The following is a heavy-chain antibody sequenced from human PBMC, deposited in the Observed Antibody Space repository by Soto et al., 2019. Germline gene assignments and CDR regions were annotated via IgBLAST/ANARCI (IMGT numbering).Heavy chain of an antibody. V-gene: IGHV3-23*01. CDR1: GFTFSSYA. CDR2: ISGSGDNT. Sequence: EVQLLESGGGLVQPGGSLRLSCAASGFTFSSYALNWVRQAPGKGLEWVSVISGSGDNTYYADSVKGRFTISRDNSKNTLYLQMNSLRAEDTAVYYCAKDLGTDDFRSAYYTYYYMDVWGKGTTVTVSS. CDR3: AKDLGTDDFRSAYYTYYYMDV. D-gene: IGHD3-3*01. J-gene: IGHJ6*03.